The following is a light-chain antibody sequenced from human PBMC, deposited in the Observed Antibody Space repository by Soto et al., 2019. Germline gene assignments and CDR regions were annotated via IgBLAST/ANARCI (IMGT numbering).Light chain of an antibody. J-gene: IGKJ1*01. CDR2: GTF. CDR3: QQYGSWT. Sequence: EIVLTQSPGTLSVSPGERATLSCRASETISSDKLAWYQQKPGQPPSLLIYGTFSRATGIPDRFSGSGSGPHFTLTISRLEPEDSAIYHCQQYGSWTFGQGTKVEI. V-gene: IGKV3-20*01. CDR1: ETISSDK.